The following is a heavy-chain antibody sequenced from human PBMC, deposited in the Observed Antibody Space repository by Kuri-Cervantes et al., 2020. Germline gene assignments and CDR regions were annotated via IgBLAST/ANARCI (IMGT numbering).Heavy chain of an antibody. V-gene: IGHV3-53*01. CDR1: GFTVSSNY. D-gene: IGHD3-22*01. CDR3: ARDGRGWYYYDSSGYYPTVLSSY. J-gene: IGHJ6*02. CDR2: IYSGGST. Sequence: GESLKISCAASGFTVSSNYMSWVRQAPGKGLEWVSVIYSGGSTYYADSVEGRFTISRDNAKNSLYLQMNSLRAEDTAVYYCARDGRGWYYYDSSGYYPTVLSSYWGQGTTVTVSS.